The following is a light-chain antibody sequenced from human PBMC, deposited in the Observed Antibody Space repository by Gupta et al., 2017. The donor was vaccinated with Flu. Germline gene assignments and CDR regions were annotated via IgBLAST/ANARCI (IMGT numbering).Light chain of an antibody. Sequence: EIVLTQSPGTLSLSTGERATLSCRASQSVSSSYLAWYQQKPGQAPRLLIYGASSRATGIPDRFSGSVSGTDFTLTISRLEPEDFAVYYCQQYGSSLVGFGQGTKVEIK. V-gene: IGKV3-20*01. CDR2: GAS. CDR3: QQYGSSLVG. CDR1: QSVSSSY. J-gene: IGKJ1*01.